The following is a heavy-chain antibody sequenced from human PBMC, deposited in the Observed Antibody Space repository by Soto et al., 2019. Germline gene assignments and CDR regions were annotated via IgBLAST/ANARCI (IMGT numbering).Heavy chain of an antibody. J-gene: IGHJ4*02. CDR3: ASVYGDYSY. V-gene: IGHV1-69*02. D-gene: IGHD4-17*01. CDR2: IIPILGIA. Sequence: QVQLVQSGAEVKKPGSSVKVSCKASGGTFSSYTISWVRQAPGQGIEWMGRIIPILGIANYAQKFQGRVTITADKSTSTAYMELSSLRSEDTAVYYCASVYGDYSYWGQGTLVTVSS. CDR1: GGTFSSYT.